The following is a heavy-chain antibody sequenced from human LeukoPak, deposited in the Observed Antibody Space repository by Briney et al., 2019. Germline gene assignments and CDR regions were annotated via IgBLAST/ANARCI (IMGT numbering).Heavy chain of an antibody. Sequence: GGSLRPSCAASGFTSSSYSMNWVRQAPGKGREWVSSISSSSSYIYYADSVKGRFTISRDNAKNSLYLQMNSLRAEDTAVYYCARGGYDDDVPLAKNDYWGQGTLVTVSS. CDR1: GFTSSSYS. V-gene: IGHV3-21*01. CDR2: ISSSSSYI. J-gene: IGHJ4*02. CDR3: ARGGYDDDVPLAKNDY. D-gene: IGHD5-12*01.